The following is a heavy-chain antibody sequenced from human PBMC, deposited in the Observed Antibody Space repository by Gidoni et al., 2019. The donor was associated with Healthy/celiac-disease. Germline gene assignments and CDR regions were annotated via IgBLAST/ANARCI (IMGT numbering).Heavy chain of an antibody. CDR2: IYYSGST. V-gene: IGHV4-39*01. CDR1: GGSISSSSYY. CDR3: ARSPPKSTVTTSFAFDI. D-gene: IGHD4-17*01. J-gene: IGHJ3*02. Sequence: QLQLQESGPGLVKPSETLSRTCTVSGGSISSSSYYWGWIRQPPGKGLEWIGSIYYSGSTYYNPSLKSRVTISVDTSKNQFSLKLSSVTAADTAVYYCARSPPKSTVTTSFAFDIWGQGTMVTVSS.